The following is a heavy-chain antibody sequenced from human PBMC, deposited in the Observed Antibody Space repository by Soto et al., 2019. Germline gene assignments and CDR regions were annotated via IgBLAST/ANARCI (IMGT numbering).Heavy chain of an antibody. Sequence: SETLSLTCTVSGASISSSYWSWIRQSPERGLEWIVYVYHTGATNYNPSLKSRVTFSLDTSKGQFSLNLTSLTTADTAVYFCARGGNRYGNVASGVGGFDFWGQGSLVTVSS. CDR3: ARGGNRYGNVASGVGGFDF. J-gene: IGHJ4*02. CDR2: VYHTGAT. V-gene: IGHV4-59*01. CDR1: GASISSSY. D-gene: IGHD2-15*01.